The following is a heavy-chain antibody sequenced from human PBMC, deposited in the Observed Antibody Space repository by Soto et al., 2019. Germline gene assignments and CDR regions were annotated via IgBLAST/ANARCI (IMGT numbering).Heavy chain of an antibody. J-gene: IGHJ6*02. CDR2: ISDSGATK. V-gene: IGHV3-48*01. CDR1: GFTFSNCG. D-gene: IGHD2-15*01. CDR3: ARCSRNSCYSYGVDV. Sequence: QTGGSLRLSCAASGFTFSNCGMNWVRQTPGKGLEWVSYISDSGATKHYADSVKGRFTISRDNGKDSLYLQMNSLRGEDTAVYFCARCSRNSCYSYGVDVWGQGATVTVSS.